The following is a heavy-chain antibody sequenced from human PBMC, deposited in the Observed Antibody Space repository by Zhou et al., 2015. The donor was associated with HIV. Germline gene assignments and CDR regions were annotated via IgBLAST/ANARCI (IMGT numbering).Heavy chain of an antibody. J-gene: IGHJ4*02. D-gene: IGHD6-19*01. CDR1: GGTFSNYA. CDR2: IIPIFGTA. Sequence: QVQLVQSGAEVRKPGSSVIVSCEASGGTFSNYAVSWVRQAPGQGLEWMGGIIPIFGTANYAQKFQGRVTITADKSTSTAYMELSSLRSEDTAVYYCARVLPLSSGWYYHAFDYWGQGTLVTVSS. CDR3: ARVLPLSSGWYYHAFDY. V-gene: IGHV1-69*06.